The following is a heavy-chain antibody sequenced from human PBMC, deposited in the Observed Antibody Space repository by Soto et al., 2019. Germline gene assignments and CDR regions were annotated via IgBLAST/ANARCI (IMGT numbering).Heavy chain of an antibody. CDR1: GFIFSEYD. CDR3: VKDRMSRNSVGDPFDV. V-gene: IGHV3-23*01. CDR2: IGGPGDDT. Sequence: GWSLRLSWTPSGFIFSEYDMSWVRQPPGKGLEWVSSIGGPGDDTYYAEYVKGRFTISRDNSRNTLYLQMNSLRGDDTAMYYSVKDRMSRNSVGDPFDVWGHGTMVTVS. D-gene: IGHD4-4*01. J-gene: IGHJ3*01.